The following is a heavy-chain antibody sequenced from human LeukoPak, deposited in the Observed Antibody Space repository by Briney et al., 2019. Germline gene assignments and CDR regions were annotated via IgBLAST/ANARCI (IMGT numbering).Heavy chain of an antibody. V-gene: IGHV1-18*04. CDR2: ISAYNGNT. D-gene: IGHD3-22*01. J-gene: IGHJ4*02. CDR1: GYTFTDYY. Sequence: ASVKVSCKTSGYTFTDYYMHWVRQAPGQGLEWMGWISAYNGNTNYAQKLQGRVTMTTDTSTSTAYMELRSLRSDDTAVYYCVLMYYYDSSGWDYWGQGTLVTVSS. CDR3: VLMYYYDSSGWDY.